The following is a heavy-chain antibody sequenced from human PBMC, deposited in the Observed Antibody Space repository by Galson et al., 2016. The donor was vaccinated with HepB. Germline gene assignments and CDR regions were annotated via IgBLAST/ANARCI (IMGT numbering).Heavy chain of an antibody. J-gene: IGHJ6*04. V-gene: IGHV1-2*02. CDR2: IHPNGRDT. CDR3: ARERAYCSGGTCYYYYHGMDV. CDR1: GFAFTDYY. Sequence: SVKVSCKASGFAFTDYYVHWVRQAPGQGLEWMGWIHPNGRDTKFGQKLQDRVTMTRDTSITTVYMDLSSLRVDDTAVYYCARERAYCSGGTCYYYYHGMDVWGTGTTVTVSS. D-gene: IGHD2-15*01.